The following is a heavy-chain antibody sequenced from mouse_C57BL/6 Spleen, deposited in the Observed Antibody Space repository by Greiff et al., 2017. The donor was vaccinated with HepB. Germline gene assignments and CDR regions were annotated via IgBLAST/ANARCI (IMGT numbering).Heavy chain of an antibody. Sequence: QVHVKQPGAELVKPGASVKLSCKASGYTFTSYWMQWVKQRPGQGLEWIGEIDPSDSYTNYNQKFKGKATLTVDTSSSTAYMQLSSLTSEDSAVYYCARGGFYYYGSSFDYWGQGTTLTVSS. D-gene: IGHD1-1*01. CDR2: IDPSDSYT. V-gene: IGHV1-50*01. CDR1: GYTFTSYW. J-gene: IGHJ2*01. CDR3: ARGGFYYYGSSFDY.